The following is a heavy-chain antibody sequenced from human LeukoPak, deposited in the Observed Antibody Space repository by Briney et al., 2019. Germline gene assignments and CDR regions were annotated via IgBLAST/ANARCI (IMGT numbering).Heavy chain of an antibody. CDR2: ISSSSSTI. CDR1: GFTFSSYS. D-gene: IGHD6-13*01. CDR3: AMDSSSWAYYYYYMDV. Sequence: GGSLRLSCAASGFTFSSYSMNWVRQATGKGLEWDSYISSSSSTIYYADSVKGRFTISRDNAKNSLYLQMNSLRDEDTAVYYCAMDSSSWAYYYYYMDVWGKGTTVTVSS. V-gene: IGHV3-48*02. J-gene: IGHJ6*03.